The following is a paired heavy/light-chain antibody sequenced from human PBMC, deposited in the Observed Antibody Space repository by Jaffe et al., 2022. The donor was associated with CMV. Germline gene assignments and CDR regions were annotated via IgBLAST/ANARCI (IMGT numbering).Heavy chain of an antibody. CDR2: IKSEGSGGTT. D-gene: IGHD1-26*01. CDR1: GFSFSIAW. CDR3: VRVTAWELRYYLDD. V-gene: IGHV3-15*07. J-gene: IGHJ4*02. Sequence: EVQLVESGGGLVKPGGSLRLSCAASGFSFSIAWMNWARQAPGKGLEWLGRIKSEGSGGTTDYAAPVKGRFSISRDDSKNMLYLQMDSLKIEDTAVYYCVRVTAWELRYYLDDWGQGTLVTVSS.
Light chain of an antibody. CDR1: QTVRSNY. V-gene: IGKV3-20*01. J-gene: IGKJ4*01. Sequence: EIVLTQSPGTLSLSPGDRATLSCRASQTVRSNYLAWYQQKPGQSPRLLIYDASSRATGIPDRFSGSGSGTDFTLTINRLEPEDFAVYYCQQFGDSPPVITFGGGTKVEIK. CDR3: QQFGDSPPVIT. CDR2: DAS.